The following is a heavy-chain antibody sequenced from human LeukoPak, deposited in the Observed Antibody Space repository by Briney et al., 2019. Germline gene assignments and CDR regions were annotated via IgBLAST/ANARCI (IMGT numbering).Heavy chain of an antibody. J-gene: IGHJ6*03. D-gene: IGHD3-9*01. V-gene: IGHV1-69*13. Sequence: ASVKVSCKASGGTFSSYAISWVRQAPGQGLEWMGGIIPIFGTANYAQKFQGRVTITADESTSTAYMELSSLRSEDTAVYYCARTLFGDILTGYHEHYYYYYMDVWGKGTTVTISS. CDR3: ARTLFGDILTGYHEHYYYYYMDV. CDR1: GGTFSSYA. CDR2: IIPIFGTA.